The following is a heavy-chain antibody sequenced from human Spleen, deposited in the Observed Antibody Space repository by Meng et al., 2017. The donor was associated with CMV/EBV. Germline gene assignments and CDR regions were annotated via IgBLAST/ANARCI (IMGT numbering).Heavy chain of an antibody. CDR1: FSSYA. CDR2: MSPNSGTT. V-gene: IGHV1-8*02. CDR3: AGGVARWAVTTGKNWFDP. Sequence: FSSYAISWVRQAPGQGLEWMGWMSPNSGTTAYAQKFQGRVSMTRNTSISTAYMEVTSLRSDDTAMYYCAGGVARWAVTTGKNWFDPWGQGTLVTVSS. D-gene: IGHD4-17*01. J-gene: IGHJ5*02.